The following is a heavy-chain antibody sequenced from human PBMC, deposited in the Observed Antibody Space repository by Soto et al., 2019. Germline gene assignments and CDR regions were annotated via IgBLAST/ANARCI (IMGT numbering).Heavy chain of an antibody. CDR2: IHHSGSS. CDR1: GGSITSPTW. J-gene: IGHJ4*02. D-gene: IGHD6-19*01. V-gene: IGHV4-4*02. Sequence: QVKLQESGPGLVKPSGTLSLTSAVSGGSITSPTWWNWVRQPPGKGLEWIGEIHHSGSSNYNPSLKSRLTLSVDKSKNELSLKLNSVTAADTAVYYCGRAYSSGSPIDSWGQGTLVTVSS. CDR3: GRAYSSGSPIDS.